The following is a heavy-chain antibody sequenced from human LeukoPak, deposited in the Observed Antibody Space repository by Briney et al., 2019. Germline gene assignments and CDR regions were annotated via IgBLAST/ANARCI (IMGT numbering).Heavy chain of an antibody. CDR2: IYYSGST. Sequence: SETLSLTCTVSGGSISSYYWSWIRQPPGKGLEWIGYIYYSGSTNYNPSLKSRVTISVDTSKNQFSLKLSSVTAADTAVYHCFGSSSSSVDYWGQGTLVTVSS. V-gene: IGHV4-59*12. CDR1: GGSISSYY. D-gene: IGHD6-6*01. J-gene: IGHJ4*02. CDR3: FGSSSSSVDY.